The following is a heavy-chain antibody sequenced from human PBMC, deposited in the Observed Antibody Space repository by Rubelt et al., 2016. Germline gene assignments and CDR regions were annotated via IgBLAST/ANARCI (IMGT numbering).Heavy chain of an antibody. CDR2: INPNSGGT. D-gene: IGHD5-12*01. V-gene: IGHV1-2*02. CDR1: GYTFTGYY. CDR3: ARGNSGYDYGLDY. Sequence: QVQLVQSGAEVKKPGASVKVSCKASGYTFTGYYMHWVRQAPGQGLEWMGGINPNSGGTNYAQKFQGRVTMTRETSVSTAYMVLSRLTSDDTAVYYCARGNSGYDYGLDYWGQGTLVTVSS. J-gene: IGHJ4*02.